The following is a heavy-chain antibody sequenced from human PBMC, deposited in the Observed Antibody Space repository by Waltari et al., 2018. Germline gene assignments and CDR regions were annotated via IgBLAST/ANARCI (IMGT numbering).Heavy chain of an antibody. D-gene: IGHD5-12*01. Sequence: QLQLQESGPRLVKPSETLSLTCPVSGGSITSNRHYWGWIRQPPGQGLEWIGTISYTGATYSSPSLKSRVTISRDTSKNQLALTLGSVTAADTALYYCATYIGASLGTAAFDVWGQGTMVTVSS. CDR2: ISYTGAT. CDR3: ATYIGASLGTAAFDV. CDR1: GGSITSNRHY. V-gene: IGHV4-39*01. J-gene: IGHJ3*01.